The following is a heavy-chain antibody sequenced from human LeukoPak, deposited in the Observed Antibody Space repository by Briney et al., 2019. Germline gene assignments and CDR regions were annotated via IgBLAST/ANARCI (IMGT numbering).Heavy chain of an antibody. J-gene: IGHJ4*02. CDR2: IYTSGST. CDR3: ARSAASPRYFDY. V-gene: IGHV4-61*02. D-gene: IGHD2-15*01. CDR1: GGSISSGSYY. Sequence: SETLSLTCTVSGGSISSGSYYWSWIRQPAGKGLGWIGRIYTSGSTNYNPSLKSRVTISVDTSKNQFSLKLSSVTAADTAVYYRARSAASPRYFDYWGQGTLVTVSS.